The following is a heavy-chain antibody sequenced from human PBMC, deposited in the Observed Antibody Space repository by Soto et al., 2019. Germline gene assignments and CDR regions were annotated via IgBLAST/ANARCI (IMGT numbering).Heavy chain of an antibody. J-gene: IGHJ4*02. Sequence: EVQLLESGGGLVQPGGSLRLSCAASGFSFSSDAMVWVRQAPGKGLEWVSVISARGGSLYFADSVKGRFTISRDNSKNVLSPEMNSLRAEDTATYFCVKGSIENSASVDNWGQGTLVVVSS. V-gene: IGHV3-23*01. CDR3: VKGSIENSASVDN. CDR1: GFSFSSDA. D-gene: IGHD1-26*01. CDR2: ISARGGSL.